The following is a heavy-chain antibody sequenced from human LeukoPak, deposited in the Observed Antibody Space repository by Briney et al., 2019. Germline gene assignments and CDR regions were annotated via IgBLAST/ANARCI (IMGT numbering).Heavy chain of an antibody. CDR2: IIPIFGTA. D-gene: IGHD4-17*01. J-gene: IGHJ4*02. CDR1: GGTFSSYA. CDR3: ARDGGYGDYERG. V-gene: IGHV1-69*13. Sequence: ASVKVSCKASGGTFSSYAISWVRQAPGQGLEWMGGIIPIFGTANYAQKFQGRVTITADESTSTAYMELSSLRSKDTAVYYCARDGGYGDYERGWGQGTLVTVSS.